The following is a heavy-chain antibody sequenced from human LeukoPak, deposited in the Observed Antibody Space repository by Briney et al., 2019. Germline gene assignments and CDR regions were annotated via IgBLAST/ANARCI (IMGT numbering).Heavy chain of an antibody. D-gene: IGHD3-3*01. CDR1: GGSINNYY. Sequence: SETLSLTCTVSGGSINNYYWSWIRQPPGKGLEWIGYIYYSGSTNYNPSLKSRVTISVDTSKNQFSLKLSSVTAADTAVYYCARDRGGVYNYYYYGMDVWGQGTTVTVSS. CDR3: ARDRGGVYNYYYYGMDV. CDR2: IYYSGST. V-gene: IGHV4-59*01. J-gene: IGHJ6*02.